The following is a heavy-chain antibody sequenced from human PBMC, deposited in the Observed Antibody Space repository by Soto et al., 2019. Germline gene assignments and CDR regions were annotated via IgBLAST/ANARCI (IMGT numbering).Heavy chain of an antibody. CDR1: GFTASNYA. CDR2: ISDSGRSA. Sequence: VQLLESGGGLVQPGGSLRLSCGASGFTASNYAMTWVRQAPGKWLQWVSTISDSGRSAYYADSVKGRFTISRDNSKNTLFLQMNDLRAEDTAVYFCAKDARRTGLVGHWIDWGQGTLVTVSS. V-gene: IGHV3-23*01. D-gene: IGHD2-8*02. CDR3: AKDARRTGLVGHWID. J-gene: IGHJ4*02.